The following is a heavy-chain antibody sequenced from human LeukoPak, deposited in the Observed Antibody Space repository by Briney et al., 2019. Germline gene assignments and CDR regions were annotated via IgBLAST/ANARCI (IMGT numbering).Heavy chain of an antibody. CDR1: GYTFTGYY. Sequence: ASVKVSCKASGYTFTGYYIYWVRQAPGQGLEWMGWINPNSGGTKYAQMFQGRVTMTRDTSISTAYMELSRPKSDDTAVYYCARGPANWFDPWGQGTLVTVSS. V-gene: IGHV1-2*02. CDR2: INPNSGGT. J-gene: IGHJ5*02. CDR3: ARGPANWFDP.